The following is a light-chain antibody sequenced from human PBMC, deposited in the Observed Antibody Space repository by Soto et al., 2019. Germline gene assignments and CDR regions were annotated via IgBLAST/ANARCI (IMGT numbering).Light chain of an antibody. CDR2: SGN. CDR3: SSWDVYRGV. Sequence: QSVLTQPPSASGTPGQRVTISCSGGSSNIEGSAVNWYQQLPGTAPKLLIYSGNQRPSGVPDRFSGSKSGSSASLAISELQSEDEGDYYCSSWDVYRGVFGGGTQLTVL. V-gene: IGLV1-44*01. J-gene: IGLJ3*02. CDR1: SSNIEGSA.